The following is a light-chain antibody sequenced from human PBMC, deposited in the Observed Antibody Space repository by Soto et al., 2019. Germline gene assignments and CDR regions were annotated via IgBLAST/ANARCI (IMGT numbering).Light chain of an antibody. CDR1: SSNLGAGYD. CDR3: QSYDSGLSGHWV. J-gene: IGLJ3*02. Sequence: QSVLTQPPSMSGAPGQRVTMSCTGSSSNLGAGYDVHWYQRLPGAAPKLLIYDNTHRPSGVPNRFSGSKSGTSASLAITGLHAEDEADYYCQSYDSGLSGHWVFGGGTKVTVL. CDR2: DNT. V-gene: IGLV1-40*01.